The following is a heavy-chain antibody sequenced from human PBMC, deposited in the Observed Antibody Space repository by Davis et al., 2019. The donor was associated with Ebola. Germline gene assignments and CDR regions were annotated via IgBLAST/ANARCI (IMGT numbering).Heavy chain of an antibody. CDR1: GYTFTGYY. CDR2: INPNSGGT. J-gene: IGHJ6*02. Sequence: ASVKVSCKASGYTFTGYYMHWVRQAPGQGLEWMGWINPNSGGTNYAQKFQGWVTMTRDTSISTAYMELSRLRSDDTAVYYCARERVDYGGNSGSEYYGMDVWGQGTTVTVSS. V-gene: IGHV1-2*04. CDR3: ARERVDYGGNSGSEYYGMDV. D-gene: IGHD4-23*01.